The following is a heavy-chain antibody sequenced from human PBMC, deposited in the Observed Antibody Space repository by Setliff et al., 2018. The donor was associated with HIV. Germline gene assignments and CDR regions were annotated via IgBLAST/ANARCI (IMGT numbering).Heavy chain of an antibody. D-gene: IGHD3-3*01. V-gene: IGHV4-59*08. J-gene: IGHJ5*02. CDR2: ISYSGTT. CDR3: ARLSIFGVASKGWFDP. CDR1: GTFSSISTYH. Sequence: LSLTCTVSGTFSSISTYHWGWIRQSPGKGLEWIGQISYSGTTTYNPSLKSRVTISVDASKNHFSLRLSSLSAADTAVYYCARLSIFGVASKGWFDPWGQGTLVTVSS.